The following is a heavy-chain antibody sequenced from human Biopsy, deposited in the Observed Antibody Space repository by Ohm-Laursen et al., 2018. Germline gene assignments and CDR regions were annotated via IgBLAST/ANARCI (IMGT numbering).Heavy chain of an antibody. CDR2: MNPNSGNT. CDR1: GYTFTSYE. CDR3: ARGRNPVWFGEDLDY. D-gene: IGHD3-10*01. Sequence: GASVKVSCKASGYTFTSYEINWVRQATGQGLEWMGRMNPNSGNTGYAQKFQGRVTMTRNTSISTAYMEVSSLRSEDTAVYYCARGRNPVWFGEDLDYWGQGTPVTVSS. J-gene: IGHJ4*02. V-gene: IGHV1-8*01.